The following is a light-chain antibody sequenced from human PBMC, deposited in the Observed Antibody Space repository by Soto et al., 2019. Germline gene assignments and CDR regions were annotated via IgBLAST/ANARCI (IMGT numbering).Light chain of an antibody. CDR2: LNN. CDR1: SSNIGAGYD. Sequence: QSVLPQPPSGSGAPGQRVTISCTGSSSNIGAGYDVHWYQQLPGTPPKLLIYLNNDRPSGVPDRFSGSKSGTSASLAITGLRADDEAVYYCQSSDNSLPGLVIFGGGTKLTVL. J-gene: IGLJ2*01. V-gene: IGLV1-40*01. CDR3: QSSDNSLPGLVI.